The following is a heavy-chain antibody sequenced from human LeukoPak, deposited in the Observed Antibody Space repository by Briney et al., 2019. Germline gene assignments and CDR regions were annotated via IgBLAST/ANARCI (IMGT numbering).Heavy chain of an antibody. J-gene: IGHJ4*02. CDR3: AKSQTDYSKRKGVDFDY. V-gene: IGHV3-23*01. CDR2: ISGSGGST. Sequence: GGSLRLSCAASGFTFSSYAMSWVRQAPGKGLEWVSAISGSGGSTYYADSVKGRFTISRDNSKNTLYLQMNSLRAEDTAVYYCAKSQTDYSKRKGVDFDYWGQGTLVTVSS. D-gene: IGHD4-11*01. CDR1: GFTFSSYA.